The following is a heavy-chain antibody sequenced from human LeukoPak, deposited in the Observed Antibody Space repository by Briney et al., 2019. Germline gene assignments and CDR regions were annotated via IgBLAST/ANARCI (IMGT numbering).Heavy chain of an antibody. Sequence: GGSLRLSCAASGFIFSSYWMSWVRQAPGKGLEWVANIKQDGSEKYYVDSVKGRFTISRDNAKNSLYLQMNSLRAEDTAVYYCARDGGYSYGPIHYYYYYMDVWGKGTTVTVSS. J-gene: IGHJ6*03. CDR3: ARDGGYSYGPIHYYYYYMDV. D-gene: IGHD5-18*01. V-gene: IGHV3-7*01. CDR2: IKQDGSEK. CDR1: GFIFSSYW.